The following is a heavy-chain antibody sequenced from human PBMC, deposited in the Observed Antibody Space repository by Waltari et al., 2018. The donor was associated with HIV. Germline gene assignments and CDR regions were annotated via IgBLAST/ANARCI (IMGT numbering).Heavy chain of an antibody. CDR2: FDPEDGEI. D-gene: IGHD3-22*01. Sequence: QLQLVQSGAAVKKPGASLKVSCKVSGYILNELSIVWVRQVPGEGLEWMGGFDPEDGEIVYAQKFQGRVTMTEDTSAHTASLELRSLRSEDTAMYFCATFGGDSSGLDHWGQGTLITVSS. V-gene: IGHV1-24*01. CDR3: ATFGGDSSGLDH. J-gene: IGHJ5*02. CDR1: GYILNELS.